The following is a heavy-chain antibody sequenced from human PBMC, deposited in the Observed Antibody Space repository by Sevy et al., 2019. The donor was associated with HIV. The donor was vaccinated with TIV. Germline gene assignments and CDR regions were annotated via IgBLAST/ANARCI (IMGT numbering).Heavy chain of an antibody. J-gene: IGHJ4*02. Sequence: ASVKVSCKASGYTFTGYYMHWVRQAPGQGLEWMGWINPNSGGTNYAQKFQGRVTMTRDTSISTAYMELSRLRSDDTAVYYCARSRGVIRDIVVVPAAIPFYWGQGTLVTVSS. CDR2: INPNSGGT. D-gene: IGHD2-2*02. CDR1: GYTFTGYY. V-gene: IGHV1-2*02. CDR3: ARSRGVIRDIVVVPAAIPFY.